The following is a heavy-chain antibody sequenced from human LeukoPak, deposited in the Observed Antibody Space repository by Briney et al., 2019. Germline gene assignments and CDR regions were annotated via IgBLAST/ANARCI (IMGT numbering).Heavy chain of an antibody. V-gene: IGHV1-24*01. CDR3: ARDVGFYYYDSRGYGPVDY. D-gene: IGHD3-22*01. CDR1: GYTLTELS. J-gene: IGHJ4*02. Sequence: GASVKVSCKVSGYTLTELSMHWVRQAPGKGLEWMGGFDPEDGETIYAQKFQGRVTMTRDTSISTAYMELNRLTSDDTAVYYCARDVGFYYYDSRGYGPVDYWGQGTLVTVSS. CDR2: FDPEDGET.